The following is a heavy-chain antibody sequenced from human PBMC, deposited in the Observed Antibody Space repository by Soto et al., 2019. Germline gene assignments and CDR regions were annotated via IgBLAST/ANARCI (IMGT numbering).Heavy chain of an antibody. CDR3: AKVGLFDGNKPITFEF. J-gene: IGHJ4*02. V-gene: IGHV3-7*03. D-gene: IGHD3-10*01. CDR2: INQDATRQ. CDR1: GFSFSSYW. Sequence: DVQLVESGGGLVQPGGSLRLSCAASGFSFSSYWMSLVRQAPGRGLEWVANINQDATRQSYVDSVEGRFSMSRDNAKKSLYLQMNSLRVEDTAIYYCAKVGLFDGNKPITFEFWGQGTLVTVSS.